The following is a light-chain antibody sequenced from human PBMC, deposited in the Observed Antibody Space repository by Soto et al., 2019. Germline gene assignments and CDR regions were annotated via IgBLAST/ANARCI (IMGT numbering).Light chain of an antibody. Sequence: EIVLTQSPGTLSLSPGERATLSCGASQSFTSNYLAWYQQKPGQAPRLLIYGASTRATGIPDRFSGSGSGTDFTLTISRLEPEDFATYYCQQSYSTPWTFGQGTKVEIK. V-gene: IGKV3-20*01. CDR2: GAS. CDR1: QSFTSNY. CDR3: QQSYSTPWT. J-gene: IGKJ1*01.